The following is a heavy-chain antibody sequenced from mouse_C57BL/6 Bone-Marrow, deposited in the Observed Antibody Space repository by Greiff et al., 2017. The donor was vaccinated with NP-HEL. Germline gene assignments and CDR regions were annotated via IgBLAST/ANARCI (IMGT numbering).Heavy chain of an antibody. CDR2: INPYNGDT. Sequence: VQLKQSGPELVKPGDSVKISCKASGYSFTGYFMNWVMQSHGKSLEWIGRINPYNGDTFYNQKFKGKATLTVDKSSSTAHMELRSLTSEDSAVYYCARPPYDGYRGGFAYWGQGTLVTVSA. V-gene: IGHV1-20*01. J-gene: IGHJ3*01. CDR3: ARPPYDGYRGGFAY. CDR1: GYSFTGYF. D-gene: IGHD2-3*01.